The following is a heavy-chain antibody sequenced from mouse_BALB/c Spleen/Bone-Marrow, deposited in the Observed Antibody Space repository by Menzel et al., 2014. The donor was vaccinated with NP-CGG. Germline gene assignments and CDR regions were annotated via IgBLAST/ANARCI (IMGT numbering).Heavy chain of an antibody. CDR3: ARELYYFDY. J-gene: IGHJ2*01. CDR2: IYYSGTI. V-gene: IGHV3-5*02. Sequence: EVQLQQSGPGLVKPSQTVSLTCAVTGISITTGNYRWSWIRQFPGNKLEWIGYIYYSGTITYNPSLTSRTTITRDTSKNQFFLEMNSLTAEDTATYYCARELYYFDYWGQGTTLTVSS. CDR1: GISITTGNYR.